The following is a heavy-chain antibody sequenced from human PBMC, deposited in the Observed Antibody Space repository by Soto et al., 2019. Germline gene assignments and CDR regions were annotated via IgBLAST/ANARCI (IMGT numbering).Heavy chain of an antibody. J-gene: IGHJ6*02. CDR3: ARYSSGGRSFPPYYYYGMDV. Sequence: SVKVSCKASGGTFSSYAISWVRQAPGQGLEWMGGIIPIFGTANYAQKFQGRVTITADESTSTAYMELSSLRSEDTAVYYCARYSSGGRSFPPYYYYGMDVWGQGTTVTVSS. V-gene: IGHV1-69*13. CDR1: GGTFSSYA. D-gene: IGHD6-19*01. CDR2: IIPIFGTA.